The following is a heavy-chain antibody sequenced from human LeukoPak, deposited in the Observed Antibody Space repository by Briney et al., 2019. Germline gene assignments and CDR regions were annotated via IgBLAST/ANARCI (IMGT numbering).Heavy chain of an antibody. CDR1: GFTFSSNS. J-gene: IGHJ6*02. Sequence: GGSLRLSCGASGFTFSSNSMNWVRQAPGKGLEWLSYISSGSGTIYYAASVRGRFTISRDNARNSLFLQMNSLRDGDTAVYYCARESHMDVWGQGTTVTVSS. V-gene: IGHV3-48*02. CDR2: ISSGSGTI. CDR3: ARESHMDV.